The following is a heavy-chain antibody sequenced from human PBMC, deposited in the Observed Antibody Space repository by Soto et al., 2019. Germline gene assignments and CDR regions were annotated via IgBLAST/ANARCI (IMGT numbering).Heavy chain of an antibody. CDR3: ARGRGEYTSSWFWHFSH. J-gene: IGHJ1*01. CDR2: LNIAGTI. Sequence: PSETLSLTCSVSGASISSFNWNWVRQPAGKGPEWVGRLNIAGTINYNPSLKSRITMSMDTSKNQISLHLRSVTAADTAIYYCARGRGEYTSSWFWHFSHWGHGTLVTVSS. V-gene: IGHV4-4*07. CDR1: GASISSFN. D-gene: IGHD6-13*01.